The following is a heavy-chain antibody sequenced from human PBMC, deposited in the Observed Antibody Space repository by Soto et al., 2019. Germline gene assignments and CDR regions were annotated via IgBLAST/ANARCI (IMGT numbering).Heavy chain of an antibody. D-gene: IGHD6-13*01. CDR3: ARMGSAGALNWFDP. J-gene: IGHJ5*02. CDR1: GYTLTELA. Sequence: EASVKVSCKISGYTLTELAMHWVRQAPGKGREWMGGFDPEDGETIYAQKFQGRVTMTEDTSTDTAYMELSSLRSEDTAVYYCARMGSAGALNWFDPWGQGTLVTVSS. CDR2: FDPEDGET. V-gene: IGHV1-24*01.